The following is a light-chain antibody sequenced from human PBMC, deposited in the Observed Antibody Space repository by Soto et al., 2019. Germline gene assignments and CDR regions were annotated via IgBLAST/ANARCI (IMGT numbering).Light chain of an antibody. CDR1: QDISNY. V-gene: IGKV1-33*01. CDR3: QQYDNLPIT. CDR2: DAS. Sequence: DIQMTQSPSSLSASVGDRVTITCQASQDISNYFNWYQQKPGKAPKLLIYDASNLETGVPSRFSGSGSGTDFTSTISSLQPEDIATYYSQQYDNLPITFGQGTRLEIK. J-gene: IGKJ5*01.